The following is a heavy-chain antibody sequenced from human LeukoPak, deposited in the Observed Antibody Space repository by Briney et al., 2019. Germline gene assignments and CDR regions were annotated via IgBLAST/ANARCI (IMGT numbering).Heavy chain of an antibody. J-gene: IGHJ4*02. Sequence: PGGSLRLSCAASGFTFGSYWMTWVRQAPGKGLEWVANIKQDGSEKYYVDSVKGRFTISRDNAKNSLYLQMNSLRAEDTAVYYCARDLQQLSDFDYWGQGTLVTVSS. D-gene: IGHD6-13*01. CDR3: ARDLQQLSDFDY. V-gene: IGHV3-7*01. CDR2: IKQDGSEK. CDR1: GFTFGSYW.